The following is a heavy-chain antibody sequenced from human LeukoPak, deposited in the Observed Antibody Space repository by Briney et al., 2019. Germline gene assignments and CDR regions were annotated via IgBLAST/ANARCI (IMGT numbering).Heavy chain of an antibody. CDR1: GGSISSYY. V-gene: IGHV4-59*01. D-gene: IGHD6-13*01. CDR3: ARTTGTAASIRY. Sequence: SETLSLTCTVSGGSISSYYWSWIRQPPGKGLEWIGYIYYSGSTNYNPSLKSRVTISVDTSKNQFSLKLSSVTAADTAVYYCARTTGTAASIRYWGQGTLVTVPS. J-gene: IGHJ4*02. CDR2: IYYSGST.